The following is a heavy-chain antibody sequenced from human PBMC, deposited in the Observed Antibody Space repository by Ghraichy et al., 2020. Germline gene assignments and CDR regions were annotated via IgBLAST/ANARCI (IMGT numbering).Heavy chain of an antibody. V-gene: IGHV3-74*03. CDR2: IKYDGSHT. Sequence: GESLNISCAASGFIFSNYWMHWVRQVPGKGLMCVSRIKYDGSHTTYADSVKGRFTTSRDNTKNTLYLQMNSLRAEDTAVYYCVRDLSWNFDYWGQGILVTVSS. CDR1: GFIFSNYW. D-gene: IGHD3-3*01. J-gene: IGHJ4*02. CDR3: VRDLSWNFDY.